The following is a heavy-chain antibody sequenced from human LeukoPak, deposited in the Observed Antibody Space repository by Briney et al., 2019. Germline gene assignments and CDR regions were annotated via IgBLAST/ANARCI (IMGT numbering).Heavy chain of an antibody. CDR1: GGSISSSSYY. V-gene: IGHV4-39*02. CDR3: ARDLSGSSSFGS. J-gene: IGHJ4*02. Sequence: SETLSLTCTVSGGSISSSSYYWGWIRQPPGKGLEWIGSIYFSGSTYYNPSLKSRVTISEDTSKNQFSLKLSSVTAADTAVYYCARDLSGSSSFGSWGQGTLVTVSS. D-gene: IGHD6-6*01. CDR2: IYFSGST.